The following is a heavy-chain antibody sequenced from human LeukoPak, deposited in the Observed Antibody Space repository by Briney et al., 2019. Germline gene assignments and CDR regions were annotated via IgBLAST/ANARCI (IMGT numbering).Heavy chain of an antibody. D-gene: IGHD3-22*01. J-gene: IGHJ4*02. CDR2: INPNSGGT. CDR3: ARNPTIPNYYDSSGYYYNDY. V-gene: IGHV1-2*06. CDR1: GYTFTGYY. Sequence: ASVKVSCTASGYTFTGYYMHWVRQAPGQGLEWMGRINPNSGGTNYAQKLQGRVTMTTDTSTSTAYMELRSLRSDDTAVYYCARNPTIPNYYDSSGYYYNDYWGQGTLVTVSS.